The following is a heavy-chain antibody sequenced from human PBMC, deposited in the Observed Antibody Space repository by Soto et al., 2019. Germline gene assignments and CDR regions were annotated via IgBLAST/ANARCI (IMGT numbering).Heavy chain of an antibody. V-gene: IGHV2-5*01. D-gene: IGHD6-6*01. Sequence: NFSRSGPTLVKPTQTLTLTCTFSGFSLSTSGVGVGWIRQPPGKALEWLALIYWNDDKRYSPSLKSRLTITKDTSKNQVVLTMTNMDPVDTATYYCAHRGGYSSFVIFDYWGQGTLVTVSS. CDR3: AHRGGYSSFVIFDY. CDR1: GFSLSTSGVG. CDR2: IYWNDDK. J-gene: IGHJ4*02.